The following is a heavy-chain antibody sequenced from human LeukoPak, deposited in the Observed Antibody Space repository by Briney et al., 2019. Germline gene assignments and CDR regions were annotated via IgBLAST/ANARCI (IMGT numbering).Heavy chain of an antibody. Sequence: GGSLRLSCAASGFTFSSYAMHWVRQAPGKGLEWVAVISYDGSNKYYADSVKGRFTISRDNSKNTLYLQMNSLRTEDRAVYYCAREGGYNFDHWGQGTLVTVSS. D-gene: IGHD6-25*01. CDR1: GFTFSSYA. J-gene: IGHJ4*02. CDR2: ISYDGSNK. CDR3: AREGGYNFDH. V-gene: IGHV3-30*01.